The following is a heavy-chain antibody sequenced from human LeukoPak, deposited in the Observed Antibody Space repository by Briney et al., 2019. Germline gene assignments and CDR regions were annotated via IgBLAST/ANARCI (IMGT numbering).Heavy chain of an antibody. Sequence: GGSLRLSCAASGFTFSSYWMSWVRQAPGRGLEWVANIKQDGSEKYYVDSVKGRLTISRDNAKNSLYLQMNSLRAEDPAVYYGAGSGSFTMIVGDVYDIGGQGKMVTVSS. J-gene: IGHJ3*02. V-gene: IGHV3-7*03. CDR3: AGSGSFTMIVGDVYDI. CDR2: IKQDGSEK. D-gene: IGHD3-22*01. CDR1: GFTFSSYW.